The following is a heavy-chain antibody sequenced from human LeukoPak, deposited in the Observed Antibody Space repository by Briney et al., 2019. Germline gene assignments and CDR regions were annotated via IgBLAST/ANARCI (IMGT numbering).Heavy chain of an antibody. V-gene: IGHV3-21*01. CDR3: ARAQSRMVRGVIIEAFDI. J-gene: IGHJ3*02. D-gene: IGHD3-10*01. CDR2: ISSSSSYI. CDR1: GFTFSSYS. Sequence: GGSLRLSCAASGFTFSSYSMNWVRQAPGKGLEWVSSISSSSSYIYYADSVKGRFTISRDNAKNSLYLQMNSPRAEDTAVYYCARAQSRMVRGVIIEAFDIWGQGTMVTVSS.